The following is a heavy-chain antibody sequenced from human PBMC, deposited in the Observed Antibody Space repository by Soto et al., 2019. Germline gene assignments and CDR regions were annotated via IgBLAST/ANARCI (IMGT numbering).Heavy chain of an antibody. CDR3: ATDIANWALRFDY. J-gene: IGHJ4*02. CDR2: IGGGSGNT. V-gene: IGHV3-23*01. CDR1: GFTFSSYA. Sequence: EVQLLESGGGLVQPGGSLRLSCAASGFTFSSYAMTWVRQAPGKGLEWVSLIGGGSGNTYYADSVKGRFTISRDISKNTLYLQMNSLRAEDTAVYYCATDIANWALRFDYWGQGTLVTVSS. D-gene: IGHD7-27*01.